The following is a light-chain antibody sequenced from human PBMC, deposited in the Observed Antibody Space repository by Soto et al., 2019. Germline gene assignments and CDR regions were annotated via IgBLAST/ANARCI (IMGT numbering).Light chain of an antibody. V-gene: IGLV3-21*02. CDR1: NIGSKS. Sequence: SYELPQPPSVSVAPGQTARLTCGGNNIGSKSVPWYQQKPGQAPVLVVYDDSDRPSGIPERFSGSNSGNTATLTISRVEAGDEADYYCQVWDSSSDHVVFGGGTKFTVL. CDR2: DDS. CDR3: QVWDSSSDHVV. J-gene: IGLJ2*01.